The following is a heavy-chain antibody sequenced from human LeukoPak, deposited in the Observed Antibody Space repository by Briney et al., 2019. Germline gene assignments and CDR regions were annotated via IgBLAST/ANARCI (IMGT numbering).Heavy chain of an antibody. CDR3: ARSTAMDYYYYMDF. CDR1: GYTFTGYY. D-gene: IGHD5-18*01. CDR2: INPNSGGT. V-gene: IGHV1-2*06. J-gene: IGHJ6*03. Sequence: ASVKVSCKASGYTFTGYYMHWVRQAPGQGLEWMGRINPNSGGTNYARKFQGRVTMTRDTSISTAYMELSRLRSDDTAVYYCARSTAMDYYYYMDFWGKGTRVTVSS.